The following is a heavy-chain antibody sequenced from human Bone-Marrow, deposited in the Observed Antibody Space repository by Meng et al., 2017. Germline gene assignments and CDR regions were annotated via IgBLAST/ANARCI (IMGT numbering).Heavy chain of an antibody. Sequence: QPVPEERTRAASTTLSCKPACNTLTHYMIHWLRQPPRQGLGMVRGIDPNSDTKQSEQNHPGTITMTSDTSISADYMELNVLRSDDTAEYYCAVYSDISAPFQQFGDYWGQGTLVTVSS. V-gene: IGHV1-2*02. CDR3: AVYSDISAPFQQFGDY. J-gene: IGHJ4*02. CDR2: IDPNSDTK. D-gene: IGHD6-13*01. CDR1: CNTLTHYM.